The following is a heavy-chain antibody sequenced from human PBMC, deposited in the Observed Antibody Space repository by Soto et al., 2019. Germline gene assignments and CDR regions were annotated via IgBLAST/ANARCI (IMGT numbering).Heavy chain of an antibody. CDR1: GFTFSSYA. CDR2: ISGSGGST. J-gene: IGHJ6*02. V-gene: IGHV3-23*01. Sequence: PGGSLRLSCAASGFTFSSYAMSWVRQAPGKGLEWISAISGSGGSTYYADSVKGRFTISRDNSKNTLYLQMNSLRAEDTAVYYCAKDSLSRYSYGHYSYYGMDVWGQGTTVTLSS. D-gene: IGHD5-18*01. CDR3: AKDSLSRYSYGHYSYYGMDV.